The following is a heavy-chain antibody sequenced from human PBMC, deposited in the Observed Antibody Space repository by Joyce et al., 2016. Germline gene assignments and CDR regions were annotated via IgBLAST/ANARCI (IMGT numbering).Heavy chain of an antibody. D-gene: IGHD1-26*01. V-gene: IGHV3-53*02. Sequence: EVQLAETGGGLIQPGGSLTLSCAASGFTVFNNQMRWFRQAPGKGLEWVSGIYRGGRTYYADSVKGRFTISRDKSKNTLYLQMNSLRAEDTAVYYCARGEIEGVTGDYWGQGTLVSVSS. CDR1: GFTVFNNQ. CDR2: IYRGGRT. CDR3: ARGEIEGVTGDY. J-gene: IGHJ4*02.